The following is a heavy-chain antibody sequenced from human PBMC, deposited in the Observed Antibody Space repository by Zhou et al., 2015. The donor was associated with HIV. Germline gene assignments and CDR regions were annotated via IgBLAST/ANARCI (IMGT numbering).Heavy chain of an antibody. Sequence: EVQLSDSGGDLVQPGGSLTLSCATSGFIFDGFAMSWVRHDPGKGLEWISGISATGHSVFYADSVKGRFTISRDNSGNTLYLQMSSLRVGDTAIYYCARGRNGVTAALDFWGQGTLVTVSS. V-gene: IGHV3-23*01. CDR2: ISATGHSV. CDR1: GFIFDGFA. D-gene: IGHD2-21*02. J-gene: IGHJ4*02. CDR3: ARGRNGVTAALDF.